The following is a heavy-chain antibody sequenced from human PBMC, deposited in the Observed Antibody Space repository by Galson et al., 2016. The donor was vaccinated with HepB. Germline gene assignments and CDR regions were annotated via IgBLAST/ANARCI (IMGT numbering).Heavy chain of an antibody. J-gene: IGHJ3*02. V-gene: IGHV3-21*01. CDR1: GITLRGYA. CDR3: ASERLDSSGYSYPDAFEI. Sequence: LRLSCAASGITLRGYAMNWVRQAPGKGLDWVSCISRGGTYTYYADSVTGRFTVSRDNAKNSLYLQMNNLRAEDTALYYCASERLDSSGYSYPDAFEIWGLGTMVTVSS. D-gene: IGHD3-22*01. CDR2: ISRGGTYT.